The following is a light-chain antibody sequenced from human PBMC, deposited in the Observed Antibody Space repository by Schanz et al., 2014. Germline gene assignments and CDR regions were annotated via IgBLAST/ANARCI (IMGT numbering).Light chain of an antibody. J-gene: IGKJ1*01. CDR2: GAS. CDR3: QQYNNWLRT. V-gene: IGKV3-15*01. Sequence: EIVLTQSPGTLSFSPGERAALSCRASQTVTSNYLAWYQRKPGQAPRLLIYGASTRATGIPARFSASGSGTEFTLTISSLQSEDFAVYYCQQYNNWLRTFGQGTKVEIK. CDR1: QTVTSN.